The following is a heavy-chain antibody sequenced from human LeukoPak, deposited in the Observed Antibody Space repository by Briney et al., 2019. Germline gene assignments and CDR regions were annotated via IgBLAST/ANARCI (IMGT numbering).Heavy chain of an antibody. CDR2: IYYSGST. D-gene: IGHD3-10*01. CDR3: ARSGRWLGYFDY. Sequence: PSETLSLTCTVSGGSVSSGIYYWSWIRQPPGKGLEWGGYIYYSGSTNYNPSLNSRVTISEDTSKNQFSLMLNSVTAADTAVYYCARSGRWLGYFDYWGQGTLVTVSS. CDR1: GGSVSSGIYY. J-gene: IGHJ4*02. V-gene: IGHV4-61*01.